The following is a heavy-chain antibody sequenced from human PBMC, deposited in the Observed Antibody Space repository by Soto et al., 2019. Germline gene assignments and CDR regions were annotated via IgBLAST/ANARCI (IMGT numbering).Heavy chain of an antibody. D-gene: IGHD6-13*01. CDR3: ARSSSWLKFDY. CDR1: GGTFSSYT. Sequence: QVQLVQSGAEVKKPGSSVKVSCKASGGTFSSYTISWVRQAPGQGLEWMGRIIPILGIANYAQKFQGRVTITADKSTSAAYMELSSLRSEDTAVYYCARSSSWLKFDYWGQGTLVTVSS. CDR2: IIPILGIA. V-gene: IGHV1-69*02. J-gene: IGHJ4*02.